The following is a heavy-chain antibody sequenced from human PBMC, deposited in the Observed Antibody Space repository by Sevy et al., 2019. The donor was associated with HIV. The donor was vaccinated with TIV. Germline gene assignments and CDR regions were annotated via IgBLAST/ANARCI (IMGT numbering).Heavy chain of an antibody. CDR2: IWYDGSNK. CDR1: GFTFNTYG. D-gene: IGHD5-12*01. CDR3: ATGYDGESANYYYYMDV. J-gene: IGHJ6*03. Sequence: GGSLRLSCAASGFTFNTYGMHWVRQAPGKGLEWVAVIWYDGSNKYYADSVKRRFTISRDNSKSTLYLQMNSLRAEDTAVYYCATGYDGESANYYYYMDVWGKGTTVTVSS. V-gene: IGHV3-33*01.